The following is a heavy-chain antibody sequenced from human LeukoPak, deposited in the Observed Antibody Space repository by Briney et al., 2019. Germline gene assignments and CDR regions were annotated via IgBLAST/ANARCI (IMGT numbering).Heavy chain of an antibody. J-gene: IGHJ4*02. CDR2: ISGRGDNT. CDR1: GFTFSGYG. Sequence: GGSLRLSCAASGFTFSGYGMSWVRQAPGKGLEWVSGISGRGDNTDYADSVKGRFTISRDNSKNTLYLQMNSLRAEDTAVYYCAKSDDYNDRYYFVSWGREPWSPSPQ. V-gene: IGHV3-23*01. D-gene: IGHD5-24*01. CDR3: AKSDDYNDRYYFVS.